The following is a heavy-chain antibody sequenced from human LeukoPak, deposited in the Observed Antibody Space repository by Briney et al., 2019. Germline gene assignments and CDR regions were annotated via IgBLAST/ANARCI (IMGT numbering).Heavy chain of an antibody. CDR3: AIDYYGSGSYLDY. CDR1: GYSFTSYW. D-gene: IGHD3-10*01. V-gene: IGHV5-51*01. J-gene: IGHJ4*02. CDR2: IYPGDSDT. Sequence: GESLKISCQGSGYSFTSYWIGWVRQMPGKGLEWMGIIYPGDSDTRYTPSLQGQVTISADKSISTAYLQWSSLKASDTAMYYCAIDYYGSGSYLDYWGQGTLVTVSS.